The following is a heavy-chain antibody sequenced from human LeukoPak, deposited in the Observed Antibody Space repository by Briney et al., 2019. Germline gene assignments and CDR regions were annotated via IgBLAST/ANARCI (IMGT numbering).Heavy chain of an antibody. CDR2: IYPGDSDT. CDR3: ARRKYGSGSYYLPFDY. V-gene: IGHV5-51*01. J-gene: IGHJ4*02. D-gene: IGHD3-10*01. CDR1: GYGFTSYW. Sequence: GESLKISCKGSGYGFTSYWIGWVRQMPGKGLEWMGIIYPGDSDTRYSPSFQGQVTISADKSISTAYLQWSSLKASDTAMYYCARRKYGSGSYYLPFDYWGQGTLVTVSS.